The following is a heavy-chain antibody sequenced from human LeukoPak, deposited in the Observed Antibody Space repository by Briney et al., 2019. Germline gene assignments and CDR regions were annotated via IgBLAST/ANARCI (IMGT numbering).Heavy chain of an antibody. CDR2: IYLSRST. CDR3: ARTLIFDTRHTGAFDI. CDR1: GYSMSRSNW. D-gene: IGHD3-22*01. J-gene: IGHJ3*02. Sequence: PSDTLSLTCDVSGYSMSRSNWWGWIRQPPGKGLGGVGDIYLSRSTYYNPSLRSRVTMSQDPPKNQFSLKLSSVTAVDTAVHYCARTLIFDTRHTGAFDIWGQGTMVTVSS. V-gene: IGHV4-28*01.